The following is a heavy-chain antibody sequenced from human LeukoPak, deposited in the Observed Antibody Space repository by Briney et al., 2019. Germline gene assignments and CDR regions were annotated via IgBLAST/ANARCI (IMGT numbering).Heavy chain of an antibody. V-gene: IGHV3-23*01. D-gene: IGHD3-10*01. Sequence: GGSLRLSCAASGFTFSSYAMSWVRQAPGKGLEWVSAISGSCGSTNYADSVKGRFTISRDNSKNTLYLQMNSLRAEDTAVYYCAKAGYYYGSGSVDYYFDYWGQGTLVTVSS. J-gene: IGHJ4*02. CDR3: AKAGYYYGSGSVDYYFDY. CDR2: ISGSCGST. CDR1: GFTFSSYA.